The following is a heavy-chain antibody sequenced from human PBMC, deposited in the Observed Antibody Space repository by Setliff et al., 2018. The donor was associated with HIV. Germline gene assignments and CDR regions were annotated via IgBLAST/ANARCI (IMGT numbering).Heavy chain of an antibody. CDR2: TSYDGGDK. J-gene: IGHJ4*02. D-gene: IGHD6-19*01. Sequence: GGSLRLSCAASGFIFDTYAMHWVRQAPGKGLEWVAVTSYDGGDKYYADSVKGRFTISRDNSVNTLFLQIISLRVEDTAVYYRARSSGWYYFDRWGQGTLVTVS. CDR3: ARSSGWYYFDR. CDR1: GFIFDTYA. V-gene: IGHV3-30*04.